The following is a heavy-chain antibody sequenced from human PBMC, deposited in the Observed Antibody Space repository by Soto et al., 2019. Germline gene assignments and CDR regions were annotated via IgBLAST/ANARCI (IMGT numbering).Heavy chain of an antibody. CDR3: ARGIRGHYGKDV. CDR1: GCTFSDYW. D-gene: IGHD3-10*01. CDR2: IKGDGSIT. Sequence: EVQLVESGGGLVQPGGSLRLSCAASGCTFSDYWIHWVRQAPGKGLMWVSRIKGDGSITNYADSVKGRFTVSRDNAKNTLYLHMNSLRAEDTALYYCARGIRGHYGKDVWGQGTSVSASS. V-gene: IGHV3-74*01. J-gene: IGHJ6*02.